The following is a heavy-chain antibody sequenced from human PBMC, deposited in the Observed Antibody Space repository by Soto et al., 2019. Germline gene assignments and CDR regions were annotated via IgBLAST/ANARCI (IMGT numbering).Heavy chain of an antibody. Sequence: QVQVVESGGGVVQPGRSLRLSCAASGFTLSSYGMHWVRQAPGKGLEWVAAIPYDGSNKYYADSVKGRFTISRDIPQNTLYLQMNSLRAEDSAVYYCAKGGSWSGHNWGQGTLVTVSS. V-gene: IGHV3-30*18. CDR3: AKGGSWSGHN. J-gene: IGHJ4*02. D-gene: IGHD3-3*01. CDR1: GFTLSSYG. CDR2: IPYDGSNK.